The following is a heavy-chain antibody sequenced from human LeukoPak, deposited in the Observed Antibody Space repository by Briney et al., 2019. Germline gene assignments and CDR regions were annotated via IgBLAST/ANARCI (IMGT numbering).Heavy chain of an antibody. V-gene: IGHV4-4*09. CDR3: ARRRIAARPDYYYMDV. CDR2: IYTSGST. D-gene: IGHD6-6*01. Sequence: PSETLSLTCTVSGGSISSYYWSWIRQPPGKGLEWIGYIYTSGSTNYNPSLKSQVTISVDTSKNQFSLKLSSVTAADTAVYYCARRRIAARPDYYYMDVWGKGTTVTVSS. J-gene: IGHJ6*03. CDR1: GGSISSYY.